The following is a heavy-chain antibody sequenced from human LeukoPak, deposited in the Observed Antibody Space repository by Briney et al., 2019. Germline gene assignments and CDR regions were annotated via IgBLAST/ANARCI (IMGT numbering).Heavy chain of an antibody. V-gene: IGHV3-7*01. Sequence: GGSLRLSCAASGFSFNTYWMSWVRQVPGKGLEWVANINEDGSAKYYVGSVVGRFTISRDNAKNSLYLQMNSLRAEDTAVYYCARDGYSSSWYGYYYYYMDVWGKGTTVTVSS. CDR1: GFSFNTYW. D-gene: IGHD6-13*01. CDR2: INEDGSAK. J-gene: IGHJ6*03. CDR3: ARDGYSSSWYGYYYYYMDV.